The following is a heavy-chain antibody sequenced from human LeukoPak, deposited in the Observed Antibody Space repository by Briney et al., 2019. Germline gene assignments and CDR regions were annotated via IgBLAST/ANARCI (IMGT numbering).Heavy chain of an antibody. CDR1: GVTFSTHW. D-gene: IGHD6-13*01. J-gene: IGHJ5*01. V-gene: IGHV3-7*01. CDR2: IKPDGSEK. Sequence: HPGGSLRLSCAASGVTFSTHWMSWVRQAPGKGLQWVANIKPDGSEKFYVHSVKGRFTISRNNAKNLLYLQMNGLRAEDTALYYCARVRSSIWSRQVSIWFDSWGQGTLVTVSS. CDR3: ARVRSSIWSRQVSIWFDS.